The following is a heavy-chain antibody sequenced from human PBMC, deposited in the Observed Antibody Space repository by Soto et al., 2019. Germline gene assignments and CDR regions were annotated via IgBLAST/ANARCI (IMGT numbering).Heavy chain of an antibody. V-gene: IGHV3-11*05. CDR2: ISSSSSYT. CDR3: TKDINMGGVDV. CDR1: GFTFSDYY. J-gene: IGHJ6*02. Sequence: GGSLRLSCAASGFTFSDYYMSWIRQAPGKGLEWVSYISSSSSYTNYADSVKGRFTISRDNAKNSLYLQMNSLREDDTALYYCTKDINMGGVDVWGQGTTVTVSS. D-gene: IGHD1-20*01.